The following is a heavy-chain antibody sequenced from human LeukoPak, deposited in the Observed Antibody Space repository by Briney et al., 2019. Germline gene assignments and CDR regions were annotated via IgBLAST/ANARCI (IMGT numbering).Heavy chain of an antibody. Sequence: PSETLSLTCAVYGGSFSGYYWSWIRQPPGKGLEWIGEINHSGSTNYNPSLKSRVTISVDTSKNQFSLKLSSVTAADTAVYYCARGYGSGSYYSNNWFDPWGQGTLVTVSS. J-gene: IGHJ5*02. CDR3: ARGYGSGSYYSNNWFDP. CDR2: INHSGST. V-gene: IGHV4-34*01. D-gene: IGHD3-10*01. CDR1: GGSFSGYY.